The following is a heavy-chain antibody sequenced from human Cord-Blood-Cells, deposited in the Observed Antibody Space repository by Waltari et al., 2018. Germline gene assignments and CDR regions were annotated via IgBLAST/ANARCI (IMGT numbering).Heavy chain of an antibody. J-gene: IGHJ3*02. CDR3: ARVGYSDAFDI. D-gene: IGHD5-18*01. CDR2: IGTAGDT. V-gene: IGHV3-13*01. Sequence: EVQLVESGGGLVQPGGSLRLSCAASGFTFSSYDLHWVRQATGKGLEWVSAIGTAGDTYYPGSVKGRFTISRENAKNSLYLQMNSLRAGDTAVYYCARVGYSDAFDIWGQGTMVTVSS. CDR1: GFTFSSYD.